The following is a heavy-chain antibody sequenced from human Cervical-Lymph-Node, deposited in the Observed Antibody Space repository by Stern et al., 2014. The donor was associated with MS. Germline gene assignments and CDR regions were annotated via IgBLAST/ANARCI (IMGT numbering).Heavy chain of an antibody. CDR1: GYTFATYG. CDR3: ARRHSGIAASDY. J-gene: IGHJ4*02. V-gene: IGHV1-18*01. D-gene: IGHD6-13*01. Sequence: QMQLVQSGAEVKKPGASVKVSCKTSGYTFATYGISWVRQVPGQGLEWMGWINTYNDNTNYAQSLQGRVTMTTDTSTSTAYMELRSLTSGDTAVYFCARRHSGIAASDYWGQGTLLTVSS. CDR2: INTYNDNT.